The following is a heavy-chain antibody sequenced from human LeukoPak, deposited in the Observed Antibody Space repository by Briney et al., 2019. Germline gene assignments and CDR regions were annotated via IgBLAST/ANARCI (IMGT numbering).Heavy chain of an antibody. CDR3: ARDRGARHIVVVTATPRSNWFDP. CDR2: IYTSGST. J-gene: IGHJ5*02. CDR1: GGSISSYY. D-gene: IGHD2-21*02. Sequence: SETLSLTCTVPGGSISSYYWSWIRQPAGKGLEWIGRIYTSGSTNYNPSLKSRVTMSVDTSKIQFSLKLSSVTAADTAVYYCARDRGARHIVVVTATPRSNWFDPWGQGTLVTVSS. V-gene: IGHV4-4*07.